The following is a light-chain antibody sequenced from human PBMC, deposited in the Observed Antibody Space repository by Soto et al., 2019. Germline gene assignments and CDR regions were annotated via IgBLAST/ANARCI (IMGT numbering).Light chain of an antibody. CDR2: DAY. CDR1: QSISRY. V-gene: IGKV1-39*01. CDR3: QQSYSTSFT. J-gene: IGKJ3*01. Sequence: DIPMTQSPSSLSASVGDRVTISCRASQSISRYLNWYQQRPGKAPKLLVYDAYTLQTGVPSRFSGSGSGTDFALTISSLQPEDFATYYCQQSYSTSFTFGPGTKVDVK.